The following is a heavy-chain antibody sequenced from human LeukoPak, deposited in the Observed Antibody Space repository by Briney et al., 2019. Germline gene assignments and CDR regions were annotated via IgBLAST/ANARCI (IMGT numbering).Heavy chain of an antibody. V-gene: IGHV3-30*18. CDR3: AKDRGYSYGYFDY. D-gene: IGHD5-18*01. Sequence: GGSLRLSCAASGFTFSSYGRHWVRQAPGKGLEGGAVISYDGRNKYYADSVKGRFTISRDNSKNTLYLQMNTLRAEDTAVYYCAKDRGYSYGYFDYWGQGTLVTVSS. CDR1: GFTFSSYG. CDR2: ISYDGRNK. J-gene: IGHJ4*02.